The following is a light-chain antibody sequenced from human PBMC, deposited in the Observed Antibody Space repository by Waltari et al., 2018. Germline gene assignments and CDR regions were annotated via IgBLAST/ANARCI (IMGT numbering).Light chain of an antibody. Sequence: QSVLTQPPSASETPGPRVTISCSGSNAHLGRNYLYWYQQLPGTAPKLLIYRNNQRPSGVPDRFSASKSGTSASLAIDGLRSEDEAIYYCASWDDSHYVFGPGTQVTVL. CDR2: RNN. J-gene: IGLJ1*01. CDR1: NAHLGRNY. CDR3: ASWDDSHYV. V-gene: IGLV1-47*01.